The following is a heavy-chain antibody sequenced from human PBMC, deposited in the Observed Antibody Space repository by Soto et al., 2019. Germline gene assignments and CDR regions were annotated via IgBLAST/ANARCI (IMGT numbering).Heavy chain of an antibody. Sequence: QVQLVQSGAEVKKPGASVKVSCKASGYTFTTYAMHWVRQAPGQRLEWMGWINAGNGNTKYSQKFQGRVTITRDTSASTAYMELSSLSSEDTAVYYGARIQGSPGRYFYYGMDVWGQGTTVTVSS. D-gene: IGHD2-2*01. J-gene: IGHJ6*02. CDR2: INAGNGNT. CDR3: ARIQGSPGRYFYYGMDV. V-gene: IGHV1-3*01. CDR1: GYTFTTYA.